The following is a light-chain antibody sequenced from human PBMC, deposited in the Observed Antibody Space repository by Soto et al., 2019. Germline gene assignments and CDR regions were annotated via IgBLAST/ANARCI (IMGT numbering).Light chain of an antibody. CDR3: GTWDSSLSAGV. V-gene: IGLV1-51*01. CDR1: SSNIGNNY. Sequence: QSVLTQPPSVSAAPGQKVTMSCSGSSSNIGNNYVSWYQQLPGTAPKLLIYDNDKRPSGIPDRFSGSQSGTSATLGITGLQTGDEADYYCGTWDSSLSAGVFGGGTKVTVL. J-gene: IGLJ2*01. CDR2: DND.